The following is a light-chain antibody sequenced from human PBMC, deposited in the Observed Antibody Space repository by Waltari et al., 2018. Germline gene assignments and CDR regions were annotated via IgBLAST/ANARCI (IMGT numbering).Light chain of an antibody. V-gene: IGLV2-23*02. CDR1: SSDVGTYNL. Sequence: QSALTQPASVSGSPGQSITISCTGTSSDVGTYNLVSWYQTHPGKAPKLIIYEVTNRPYGVSNRFSGSKSGNTASLTISGLQAEDEAEYYCCSFAGSSTYYVFGTGTKVTVL. CDR3: CSFAGSSTYYV. J-gene: IGLJ1*01. CDR2: EVT.